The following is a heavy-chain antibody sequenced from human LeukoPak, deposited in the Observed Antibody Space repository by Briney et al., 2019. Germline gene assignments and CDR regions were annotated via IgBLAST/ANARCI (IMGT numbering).Heavy chain of an antibody. CDR3: ARLYGNYQNYFDY. Sequence: SETLSLTCTVSGGSISSITYYWGWIRQPPGKGLEWVGHMYYRGNTFYNPSLKSRVTISVDTSKNQFSLKLRSVTAADTAVYYCARLYGNYQNYFDYWGQGTLVTVSS. CDR1: GGSISSITYY. V-gene: IGHV4-39*07. CDR2: MYYRGNT. D-gene: IGHD1-7*01. J-gene: IGHJ4*02.